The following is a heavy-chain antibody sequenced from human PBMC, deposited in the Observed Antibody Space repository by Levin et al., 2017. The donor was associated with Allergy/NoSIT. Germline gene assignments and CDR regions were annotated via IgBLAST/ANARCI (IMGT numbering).Heavy chain of an antibody. J-gene: IGHJ5*02. D-gene: IGHD3-10*01. Sequence: GGSLRLSCAASGFTFSGYGMHWVRQAPGKGLEWVAVIWYDGSNKYYADSVKGRFTISRDNSKNTLYLQMNSLRAEDTAVYYCARDLEYGSGSWFDPWGQGTLVTVSS. CDR2: IWYDGSNK. CDR1: GFTFSGYG. CDR3: ARDLEYGSGSWFDP. V-gene: IGHV3-33*01.